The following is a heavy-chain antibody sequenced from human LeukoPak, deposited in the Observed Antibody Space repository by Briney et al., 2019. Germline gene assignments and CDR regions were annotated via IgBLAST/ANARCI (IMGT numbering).Heavy chain of an antibody. CDR2: ISGSGGST. Sequence: GGSLRLSCAASGFTFSNAWMSWVRQAPGKGLEWVSAISGSGGSTYYADSVKGRFTISRDNSKNTLYLQMNSLRAEDTAVYYCAKASSYDYVWGSYRDYWGQGTLVTVSS. CDR3: AKASSYDYVWGSYRDY. D-gene: IGHD3-16*01. J-gene: IGHJ4*02. V-gene: IGHV3-23*01. CDR1: GFTFSNAW.